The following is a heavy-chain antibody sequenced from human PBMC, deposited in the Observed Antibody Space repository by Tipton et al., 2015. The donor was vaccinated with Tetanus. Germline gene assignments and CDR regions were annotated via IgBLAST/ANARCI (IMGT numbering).Heavy chain of an antibody. J-gene: IGHJ6*02. CDR2: IYYSGST. Sequence: TLSLTCTVSGDCLSNGDYYWSWIRQPPGKGLESIGYIYYSGSTYYNPSLKSRVTISVDTSKNQFSLRLSSVTAADTAVYYCARDHGITWGGMGYYYGMDVWGQGTTVTVSS. D-gene: IGHD3-16*01. CDR3: ARDHGITWGGMGYYYGMDV. V-gene: IGHV4-30-4*01. CDR1: GDCLSNGDYY.